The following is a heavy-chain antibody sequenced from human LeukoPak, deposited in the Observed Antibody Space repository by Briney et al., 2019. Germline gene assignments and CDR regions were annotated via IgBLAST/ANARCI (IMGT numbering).Heavy chain of an antibody. CDR2: IWYDGSNK. V-gene: IGHV3-33*01. J-gene: IGHJ3*02. CDR1: GFTFSSYG. CDR3: AREVHVFDI. Sequence: PGRSLRLSCAASGFTFSSYGMHWVRQAPGKGLEWVAVIWYDGSNKYYADSVKGRFTISRDNSKNTLYLQMNSLRAEDTAVYYCAREVHVFDIWGQGTMVTVSS.